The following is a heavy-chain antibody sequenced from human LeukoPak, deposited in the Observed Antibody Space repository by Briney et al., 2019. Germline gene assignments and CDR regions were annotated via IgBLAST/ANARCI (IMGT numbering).Heavy chain of an antibody. Sequence: APVKVSCKASGYTFTSYAMHWVRQAPGQRLEWMGWINAGNGNTKYSQKFQGRVTITRDTSASTAYMELSSLRSEDTAVYYCARDTTIAVAGTMDYWGQGTLVTVSS. V-gene: IGHV1-3*01. CDR2: INAGNGNT. CDR3: ARDTTIAVAGTMDY. J-gene: IGHJ4*02. D-gene: IGHD6-19*01. CDR1: GYTFTSYA.